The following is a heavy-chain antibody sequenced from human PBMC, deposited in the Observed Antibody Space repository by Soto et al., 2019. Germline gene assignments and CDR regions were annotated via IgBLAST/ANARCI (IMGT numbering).Heavy chain of an antibody. Sequence: SETLSLTCTVSGGSISSYYWSWIRQPPGKGLEWIGYIYYSGSTNYNPSLKSRVTISVDTSKNQFSLKLSSVTAADTAVYYCAVGGSSPGGYFDYWGQGTLVTVSS. J-gene: IGHJ4*02. D-gene: IGHD6-6*01. CDR3: AVGGSSPGGYFDY. CDR1: GGSISSYY. V-gene: IGHV4-59*01. CDR2: IYYSGST.